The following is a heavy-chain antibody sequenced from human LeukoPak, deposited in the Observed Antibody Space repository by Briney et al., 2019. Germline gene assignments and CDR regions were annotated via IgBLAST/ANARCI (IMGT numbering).Heavy chain of an antibody. V-gene: IGHV3-30*04. CDR2: ISYDGSKK. Sequence: GRSLRLSCAASGFTFSSYAMHWVRQAPGKGLEWVAVISYDGSKKYYADSVKGRFTISRDNSKNTLYLQTNSLRVEDTAVYYCTIGDGLGELSSSFDYWGQGTLVTVSS. CDR3: TIGDGLGELSSSFDY. CDR1: GFTFSSYA. J-gene: IGHJ4*02. D-gene: IGHD3-16*02.